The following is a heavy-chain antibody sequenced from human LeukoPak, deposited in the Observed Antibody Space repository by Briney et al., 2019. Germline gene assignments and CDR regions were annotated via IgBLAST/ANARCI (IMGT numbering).Heavy chain of an antibody. CDR2: IIPIFGTA. J-gene: IGHJ4*02. V-gene: IGHV1-69*05. Sequence: SVKVSCKASGGTFSSYAISWARQAPGQGLEWMGGIIPIFGTANYAQKFQGRVTITTDESTSTAYMELSSLRSEDTAVYYCARGSEVRGVTMDYWGQGTLVTVSS. CDR3: ARGSEVRGVTMDY. CDR1: GGTFSSYA. D-gene: IGHD3-10*01.